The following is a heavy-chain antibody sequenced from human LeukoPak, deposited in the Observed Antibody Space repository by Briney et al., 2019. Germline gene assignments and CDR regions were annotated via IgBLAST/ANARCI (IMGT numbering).Heavy chain of an antibody. CDR1: GFTFSSYE. CDR3: ARVVRSSWFYYYYYMDV. V-gene: IGHV3-21*01. CDR2: ISSSSSYI. J-gene: IGHJ6*03. D-gene: IGHD6-13*01. Sequence: PGGSLRLSCAASGFTFSSYEMNWVRQAPGKGLEWVSSISSSSSYIYYADSVKGRFTVSRDNAKNSVYLQMNSLRAEDTAVYYCARVVRSSWFYYYYYMDVWGKGTTVTVSS.